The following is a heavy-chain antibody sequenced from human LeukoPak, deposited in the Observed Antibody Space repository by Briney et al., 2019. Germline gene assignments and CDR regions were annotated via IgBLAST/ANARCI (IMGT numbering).Heavy chain of an antibody. V-gene: IGHV4-59*02. J-gene: IGHJ6*02. CDR2: INDRGST. CDR3: VRDSRYGSGWFEDGLDF. D-gene: IGHD6-13*01. Sequence: SEILSLTCTVSGDSVRSYYWSWIRQPPGQRLEWLGHINDRGSTNYNPSFQGRVTISIDTSKNQFSLKVNSVTAADTAVYYCVRDSRYGSGWFEDGLDFWGQGTTVTVSS. CDR1: GDSVRSYY.